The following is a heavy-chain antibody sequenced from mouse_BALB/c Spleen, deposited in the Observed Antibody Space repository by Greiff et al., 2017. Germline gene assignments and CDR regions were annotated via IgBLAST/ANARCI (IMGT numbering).Heavy chain of an antibody. Sequence: VQLQESGPGLVAPSQSLSITCTVSGFSLTSYGVHWVRQPPGKGLEWLGVIWAGGSTNYNSALMSRLSISKDNSKSQVFLKMNSLQTDDTAMYYCARDDYGSSYAMDYWGQGTSVTVSS. D-gene: IGHD1-1*01. CDR2: IWAGGST. J-gene: IGHJ4*01. CDR1: GFSLTSYG. V-gene: IGHV2-9*02. CDR3: ARDDYGSSYAMDY.